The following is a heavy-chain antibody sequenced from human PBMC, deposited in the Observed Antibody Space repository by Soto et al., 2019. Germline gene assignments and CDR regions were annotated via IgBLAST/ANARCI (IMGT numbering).Heavy chain of an antibody. CDR2: ISGSGGST. D-gene: IGHD3-10*01. CDR1: GFTFSSYA. CDR3: AKSLLLWFGESLDY. Sequence: PGGSLRLSCAASGFTFSSYATSWVRQAPGKGLEWVSAISGSGGSTYYADSVKGRFTISRDNSKNTLYLQMNSLRAEDTAVYYCAKSLLLWFGESLDYWGQGTLVTVSS. J-gene: IGHJ4*02. V-gene: IGHV3-23*01.